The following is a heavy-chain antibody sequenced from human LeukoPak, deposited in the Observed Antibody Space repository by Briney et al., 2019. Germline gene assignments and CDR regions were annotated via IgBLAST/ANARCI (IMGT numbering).Heavy chain of an antibody. CDR2: ISYDGSNK. Sequence: PGGSLRLSCAASGFTFSSYAMHWVRQAPGKGLEWVAVISYDGSNKYYADSVKGRFTISRDNSKNALYLQMNSLRAEDTAVYYCARDHFKDSSSPDYWGQGTLVTVSS. V-gene: IGHV3-30*01. D-gene: IGHD6-13*01. CDR3: ARDHFKDSSSPDY. CDR1: GFTFSSYA. J-gene: IGHJ4*02.